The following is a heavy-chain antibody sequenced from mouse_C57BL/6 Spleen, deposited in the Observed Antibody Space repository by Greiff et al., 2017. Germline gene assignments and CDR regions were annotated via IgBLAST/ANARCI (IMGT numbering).Heavy chain of an antibody. CDR2: ISSGGSYT. CDR1: GFTFSSYG. J-gene: IGHJ1*03. D-gene: IGHD1-1*01. CDR3: APCPYRSSWYFEV. Sequence: EVQVVESGGDLVKPGGSLKLSCAASGFTFSSYGMSWVRQTPDKRLEWVATISSGGSYTYYPDSVQGRFTISRDNAKNTLYLQMSRLKSAYTAMYYCAPCPYRSSWYFEVWRTGTTVTVSS. V-gene: IGHV5-6*01.